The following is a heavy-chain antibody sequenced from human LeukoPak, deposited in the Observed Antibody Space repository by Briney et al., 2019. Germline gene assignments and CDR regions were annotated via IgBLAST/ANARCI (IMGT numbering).Heavy chain of an antibody. Sequence: ASVKVSCKASGYTFTGYGISWVRQAPGQGLEWMGWISAYNGNTNYAQKLQGRVTMTTDTSTSTAYMELRSLRSDDTAVYYCARVGPYYYDSSGYYYDWGQGTLVTVSS. CDR1: GYTFTGYG. CDR3: ARVGPYYYDSSGYYYD. CDR2: ISAYNGNT. V-gene: IGHV1-18*01. D-gene: IGHD3-22*01. J-gene: IGHJ4*02.